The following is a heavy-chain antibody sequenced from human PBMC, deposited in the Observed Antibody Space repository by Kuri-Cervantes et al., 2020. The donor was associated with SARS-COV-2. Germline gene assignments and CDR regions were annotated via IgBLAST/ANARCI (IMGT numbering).Heavy chain of an antibody. D-gene: IGHD3-9*01. J-gene: IGHJ4*02. CDR3: ARHYAFDRFHK. Sequence: ESLKISCTVSGGSISSSSYYWSWIRQPPGKGLEWIGEINHSGSTNYNPSLKSRVTISVDTSKNQFSLKLTSVTAADTAIYYCARHYAFDRFHKWGQGTQVTDSS. V-gene: IGHV4-39*01. CDR2: INHSGST. CDR1: GGSISSSSYY.